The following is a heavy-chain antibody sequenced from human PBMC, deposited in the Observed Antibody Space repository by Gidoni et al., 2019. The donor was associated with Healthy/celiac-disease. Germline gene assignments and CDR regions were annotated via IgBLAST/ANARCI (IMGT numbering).Heavy chain of an antibody. CDR3: AKGSDCRLTSCYTAGXTPHYYYYGMDV. Sequence: GSSVKVSCKASGGTFSSYAISWVRQAPGQGLEWMGGIIPIFGTANYAQKFQGRVTITADESTSTAYMELSSLRSEDTAGHYCAKGSDCRLTSCYTAGXTPHYYYYGMDVWGQGTTVTVSS. J-gene: IGHJ6*02. CDR2: IIPIFGTA. D-gene: IGHD2-2*02. CDR1: GGTFSSYA. V-gene: IGHV1-69*01.